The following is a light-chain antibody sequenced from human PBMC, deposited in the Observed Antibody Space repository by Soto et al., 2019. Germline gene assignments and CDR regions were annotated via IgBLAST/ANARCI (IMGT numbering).Light chain of an antibody. CDR1: NSNIGSNT. J-gene: IGLJ2*01. CDR2: SDN. Sequence: QSVLTQPPSTSGTPGQRVTMSCSGSNSNIGSNTVYWYQQLPGTATKLLIHSDNQRPSGVPDRFSASKSGTSASLAISGLQSDDEADYYCAAWDDSRSGLVVFGGGTKLTVL. V-gene: IGLV1-44*01. CDR3: AAWDDSRSGLVV.